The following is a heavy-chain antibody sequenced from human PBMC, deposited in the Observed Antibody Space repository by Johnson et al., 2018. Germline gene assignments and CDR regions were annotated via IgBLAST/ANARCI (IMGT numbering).Heavy chain of an antibody. D-gene: IGHD1-14*01. CDR2: LHSDASAT. V-gene: IGHV3-74*03. Sequence: VQLQESGGGLVEPGGSMRLSCAASGFNFSYYWMHWVRQPPGKGLVWVSRLHSDASATKYADSVKGRFTISRDNAKNTVYLQMNSLRAEDTAVYFCARGDRGAFDLWGQGTVVVV. J-gene: IGHJ3*01. CDR3: ARGDRGAFDL. CDR1: GFNFSYYW.